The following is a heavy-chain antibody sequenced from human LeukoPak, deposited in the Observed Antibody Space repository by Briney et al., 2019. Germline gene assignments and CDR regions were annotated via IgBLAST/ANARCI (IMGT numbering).Heavy chain of an antibody. CDR3: ARSGGLQKFDY. J-gene: IGHJ4*02. CDR2: ISYDGNTI. V-gene: IGHV3-30-3*01. D-gene: IGHD4-11*01. CDR1: EFTFSNYA. Sequence: GRSLRLSCAASEFTFSNYALHWVRQAPGKGLQWVAVISYDGNTIHYADSVKGRFIISRDTSKNALYLQMNSLRAEDTAVYYCARSGGLQKFDYWGQGTLVTVSS.